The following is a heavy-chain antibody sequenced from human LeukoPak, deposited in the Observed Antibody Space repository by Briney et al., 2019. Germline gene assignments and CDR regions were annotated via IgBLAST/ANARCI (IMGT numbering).Heavy chain of an antibody. J-gene: IGHJ5*02. CDR2: IYYSGST. Sequence: PSETLSLTCAFSGGSISTDYWSWVRQPPGKGLQWIGYIYYSGSTNYNPSLKSRVTISLNTAKNQFSLRLRSVTAADTAVYYCARRVAVGNYFDPWGQGTLVTVSP. CDR1: GGSISTDY. D-gene: IGHD4-11*01. CDR3: ARRVAVGNYFDP. V-gene: IGHV4-59*08.